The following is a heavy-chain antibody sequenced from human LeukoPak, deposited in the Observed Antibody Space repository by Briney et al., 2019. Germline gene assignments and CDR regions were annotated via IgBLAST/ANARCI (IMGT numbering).Heavy chain of an antibody. CDR2: INHSGST. V-gene: IGHV4-34*01. D-gene: IGHD6-13*01. Sequence: SETLSLTCAVYGGSFSGYYWSWIRQPPGKGLEWIGEINHSGSTNYNPSLKSRVTISVDTSKNQCSLKLNSVTAADTAVYYCARMGIAAAGIVPWGQGTLVTVSS. CDR3: ARMGIAAAGIVP. J-gene: IGHJ5*02. CDR1: GGSFSGYY.